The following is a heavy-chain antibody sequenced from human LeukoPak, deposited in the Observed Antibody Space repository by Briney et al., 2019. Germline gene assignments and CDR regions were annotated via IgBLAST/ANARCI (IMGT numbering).Heavy chain of an antibody. CDR1: GFTFSSYE. J-gene: IGHJ6*03. CDR3: ARVQAGLHMDV. V-gene: IGHV3-48*03. Sequence: GGSLRLSCAASGFTFSSYEMNWVRQAPGKGLEWVSYISSSGSTIYYADSVKGRFTISRDNAKNSLYLQMNSLRAEDTAVYYCARVQAGLHMDVWGKGTTVTISS. CDR2: ISSSGSTI. D-gene: IGHD2-15*01.